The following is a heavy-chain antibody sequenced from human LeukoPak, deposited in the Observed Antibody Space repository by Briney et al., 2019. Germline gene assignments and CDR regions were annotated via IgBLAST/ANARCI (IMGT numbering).Heavy chain of an antibody. CDR3: ARGRPAHYFDS. D-gene: IGHD6-6*01. J-gene: IGHJ4*02. Sequence: GGSLRLTCAASGFTVSSTYLTWVRQAPGKGLEWLSVIYSGGYTYYADSVKGRFFISRDISENMVYLQMNSLSVEDTAVYFCARGRPAHYFDSWGPGTLVTVS. CDR1: GFTVSSTY. V-gene: IGHV3-66*01. CDR2: IYSGGYT.